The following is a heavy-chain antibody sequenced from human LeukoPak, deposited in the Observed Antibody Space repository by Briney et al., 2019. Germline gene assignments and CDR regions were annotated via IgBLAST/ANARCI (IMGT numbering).Heavy chain of an antibody. CDR3: ARVSGVVTAPEYFQH. V-gene: IGHV3-48*03. D-gene: IGHD2-21*02. CDR2: LSSCGSTI. Sequence: GGSLRLSCAASGXTFSSYEMNWVRQAPGKGLEWVLYLSSCGSTIFYADSVKGRFTISRDNAKNSLYLQMNSLRAEDTGVYYCARVSGVVTAPEYFQHWGQGTLVTVSS. J-gene: IGHJ1*01. CDR1: GXTFSSYE.